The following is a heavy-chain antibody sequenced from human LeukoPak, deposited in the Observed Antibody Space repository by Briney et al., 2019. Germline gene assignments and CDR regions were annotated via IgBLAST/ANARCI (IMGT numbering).Heavy chain of an antibody. V-gene: IGHV3-23*01. CDR3: AKDLYDWNFFDS. CDR2: ISARGDTK. Sequence: GGSLRLSCAASGFPFSTYTMNWVRQAPGEGLEWVSGISARGDTKFYADSVKGRFTISRDNSKNTVYLQMNSLRAGDTAVYYCAKDLYDWNFFDSWGQGTLVTVSS. CDR1: GFPFSTYT. D-gene: IGHD1-20*01. J-gene: IGHJ4*02.